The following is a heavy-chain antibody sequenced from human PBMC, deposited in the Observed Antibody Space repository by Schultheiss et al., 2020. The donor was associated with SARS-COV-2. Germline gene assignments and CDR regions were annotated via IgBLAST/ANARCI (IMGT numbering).Heavy chain of an antibody. CDR3: ARARGNIVVVPAAIHYYYYMDV. CDR2: INHSGST. CDR1: GGSFSGYY. J-gene: IGHJ6*03. V-gene: IGHV4-34*01. Sequence: LSLTCAVYGGSFSGYYWSWIRQPPGKGLEWIGEINHSGSTNYNPSLKSRVTISVDTSKNQFSLKLSSVTVADTAVYYCARARGNIVVVPAAIHYYYYMDVWGKGTTVTVSS. D-gene: IGHD2-2*01.